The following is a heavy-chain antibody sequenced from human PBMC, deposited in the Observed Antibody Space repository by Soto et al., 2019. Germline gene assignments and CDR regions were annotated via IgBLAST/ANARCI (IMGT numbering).Heavy chain of an antibody. D-gene: IGHD2-15*01. CDR3: ARDWGYCSGGSCYEYAGFEP. Sequence: ASVKVSCKASGCTLSSYAISWVRQARGQGLEWMGGIIPIFGTANYAQKFQGRVTITADESTSTAYMELSSLRSEDTAVYYCARDWGYCSGGSCYEYAGFEPLGQGTLVTLSS. V-gene: IGHV1-69*13. CDR2: IIPIFGTA. J-gene: IGHJ5*02. CDR1: GCTLSSYA.